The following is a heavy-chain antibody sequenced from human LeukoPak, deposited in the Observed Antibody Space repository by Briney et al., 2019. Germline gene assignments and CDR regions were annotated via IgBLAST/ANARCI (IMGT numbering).Heavy chain of an antibody. D-gene: IGHD6-19*01. Sequence: SETLSLTCAVYGGSFSGYYWSWIRQPPGKGLEWIGEINHSGSTNYNPSPKSRVTISVDTSKNQFSLKLSSVTAADTAVYYCARVPTQWLIPQRGWHYYYGMDVWGQGTTVTVSS. CDR3: ARVPTQWLIPQRGWHYYYGMDV. CDR1: GGSFSGYY. CDR2: INHSGST. J-gene: IGHJ6*02. V-gene: IGHV4-34*01.